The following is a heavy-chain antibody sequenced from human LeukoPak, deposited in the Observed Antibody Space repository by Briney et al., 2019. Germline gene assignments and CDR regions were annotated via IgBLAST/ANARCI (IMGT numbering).Heavy chain of an antibody. CDR1: GFTFSTYW. Sequence: GGSLRLSCAASGFTFSTYWMHWVRQAPGKGLVWVSRINSDGGSTTYADSVKGRFTISRDNAKNILYLQMNRLRAEDTAVYYCARNPPAFSTGRDYYCSYGMDVWGQGTTVTVSS. J-gene: IGHJ6*02. V-gene: IGHV3-74*01. CDR2: INSDGGST. CDR3: ARNPPAFSTGRDYYCSYGMDV. D-gene: IGHD1-14*01.